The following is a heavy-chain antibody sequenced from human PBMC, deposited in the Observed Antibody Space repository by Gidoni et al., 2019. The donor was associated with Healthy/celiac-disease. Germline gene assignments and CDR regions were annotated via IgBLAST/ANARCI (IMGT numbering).Heavy chain of an antibody. J-gene: IGHJ3*02. CDR2: IWYDGSNK. V-gene: IGHV3-33*01. CDR3: ARDGRNAFDI. Sequence: QVQLVESAGGVVQHGRSLRRSCAASGFTFSSDGMHWVRQAPGKGLEWVAVIWYDGSNKYYADAVKGRFTIARDNSKNTLYLQMNSLRAEDTAVYYCARDGRNAFDIWGQGTMVTVSS. CDR1: GFTFSSDG.